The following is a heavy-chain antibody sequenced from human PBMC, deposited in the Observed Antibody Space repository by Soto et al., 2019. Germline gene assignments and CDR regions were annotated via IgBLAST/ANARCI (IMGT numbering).Heavy chain of an antibody. D-gene: IGHD6-19*01. J-gene: IGHJ2*01. Sequence: QVTLKESGPVLVKPTETLTLTCTVSGFSLSNARMGVSWIRQPPGKALEWLAHIFSNDEESYSTSLKSRLTISKDTSKSQVVLTMTNMDPVDTATYYCARIRTEQWLEAYWYFDLWGRGTLVTVS. CDR1: GFSLSNARMG. V-gene: IGHV2-26*01. CDR2: IFSNDEE. CDR3: ARIRTEQWLEAYWYFDL.